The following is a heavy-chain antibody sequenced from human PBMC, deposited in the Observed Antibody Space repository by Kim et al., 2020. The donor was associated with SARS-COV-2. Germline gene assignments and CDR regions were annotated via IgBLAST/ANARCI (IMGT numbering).Heavy chain of an antibody. D-gene: IGHD6-13*01. CDR1: GFTFSSYA. CDR2: ISYDGSNK. V-gene: IGHV3-30*04. J-gene: IGHJ3*02. CDR3: ARGPYSINAFDI. Sequence: GGSLRLSCAASGFTFSSYAMHWVRQAPGKGLEWVAVISYDGSNKYYADSVKGRFTISRDNSKNTLYLQMNSLRAEDTAVYYCARGPYSINAFDIWGQGT.